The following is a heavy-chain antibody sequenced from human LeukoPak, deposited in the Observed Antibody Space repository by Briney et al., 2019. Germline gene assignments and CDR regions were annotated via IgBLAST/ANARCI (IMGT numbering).Heavy chain of an antibody. D-gene: IGHD3-22*01. CDR1: GFTFSSYS. CDR2: ISSSSSYI. Sequence: GGSLRLSCAASGFTFSSYSMNWVRQAPGKGLEWVSSISSSSSYIYYADSVKGRFTISRDNAKNSLYLQMNSLRAEDTAVYYCARVYYDSSGYYLDYFDYWGQGTLVTVSS. J-gene: IGHJ4*02. CDR3: ARVYYDSSGYYLDYFDY. V-gene: IGHV3-21*01.